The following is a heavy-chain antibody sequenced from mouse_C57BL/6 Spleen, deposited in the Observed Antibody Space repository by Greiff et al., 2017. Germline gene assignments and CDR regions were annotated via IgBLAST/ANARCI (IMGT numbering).Heavy chain of an antibody. V-gene: IGHV1-5*01. D-gene: IGHD2-2*01. J-gene: IGHJ2*01. CDR2: IYPGNSDT. CDR1: GYTFTSYW. CDR3: TRRRDYYGYDDLDY. Sequence: VQLQQSGTVLARPGASVKMSCKTSGYTFTSYWMHWVKQRPGQGLEWIGAIYPGNSDTSYNQKFKGKAKLTAVTSASTAYMELSSLTNEDSAVYYCTRRRDYYGYDDLDYWGQGTTLTVSS.